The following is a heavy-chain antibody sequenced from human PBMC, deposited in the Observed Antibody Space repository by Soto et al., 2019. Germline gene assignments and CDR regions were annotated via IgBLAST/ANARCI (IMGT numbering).Heavy chain of an antibody. CDR3: ASSRVLRYFDWLPGRGY. D-gene: IGHD3-9*01. J-gene: IGHJ4*02. CDR2: IYYSGTT. V-gene: IGHV4-39*07. Sequence: SETLSLTCTVSGDSITNNSYFWAWISQPPGKGLEWIGSIYYSGTTYYNPSLKSRVTISVDTSKNQFSLKLSSVTAADTAVYYCASSRVLRYFDWLPGRGYWGQGTLVTVSS. CDR1: GDSITNNSYF.